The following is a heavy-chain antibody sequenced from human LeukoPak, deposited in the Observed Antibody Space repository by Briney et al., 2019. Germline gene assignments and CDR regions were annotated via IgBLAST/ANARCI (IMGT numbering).Heavy chain of an antibody. D-gene: IGHD3-10*01. CDR1: GGTFSSYA. CDR2: IIPIFGTA. Sequence: GASVNVSCKASGGTFSSYAISWVRQAPGQGLEWMGGIIPIFGTANYAQTFQGRVTIPADESTSTAYMELTSLRSEDTAVYYCARDWDGSLGYWGQGTLVTVSS. J-gene: IGHJ4*02. CDR3: ARDWDGSLGY. V-gene: IGHV1-69*13.